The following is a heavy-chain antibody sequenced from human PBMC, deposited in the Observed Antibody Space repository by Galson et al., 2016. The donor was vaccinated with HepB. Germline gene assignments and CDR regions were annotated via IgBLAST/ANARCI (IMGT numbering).Heavy chain of an antibody. CDR1: GFIVSNDY. CDR2: SYGDGST. V-gene: IGHV3-53*01. Sequence: SLRLSCAASGFIVSNDYMNWVRQAPGKGLEWLSVSYGDGSTYYAESVRGRFTISRNNSKNSGFLQMNNLRAEDTAVYYCARDPGFRNGMNVWGQGTTVTVSS. CDR3: ARDPGFRNGMNV. J-gene: IGHJ6*02.